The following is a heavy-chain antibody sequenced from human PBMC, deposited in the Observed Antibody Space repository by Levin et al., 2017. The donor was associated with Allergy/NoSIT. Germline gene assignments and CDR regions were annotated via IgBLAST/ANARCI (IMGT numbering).Heavy chain of an antibody. CDR2: ISSSGSTI. CDR1: GFTFSSYS. CDR3: AREGAFYGSGVGY. Sequence: PGGSLRLSCAASGFTFSSYSLTWVRQAPGKGLEWVSYISSSGSTIYYADSVKGRFTISRDNAKNSLFLQMNSLRVEDTALYYCAREGAFYGSGVGYWGQGTLVTVSS. D-gene: IGHD3-10*01. V-gene: IGHV3-48*01. J-gene: IGHJ4*02.